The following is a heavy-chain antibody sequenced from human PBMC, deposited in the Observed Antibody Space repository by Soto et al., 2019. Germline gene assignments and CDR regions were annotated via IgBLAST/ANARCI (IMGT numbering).Heavy chain of an antibody. CDR1: GHTFHNYA. CDR2: ISGSGGST. D-gene: IGHD2-2*02. V-gene: IGHV3-23*01. J-gene: IGHJ4*02. Sequence: EVQLLESGGGLEQPGGSLRLSCVGSGHTFHNYAMTWVRQAPGKGLEWVSGISGSGGSTYYADSVRGRFTISRDDSKNTLYLPMNSPRAEDTAVYYCAKGSRGIGVIPAAINWGPGTLVTVSS. CDR3: AKGSRGIGVIPAAIN.